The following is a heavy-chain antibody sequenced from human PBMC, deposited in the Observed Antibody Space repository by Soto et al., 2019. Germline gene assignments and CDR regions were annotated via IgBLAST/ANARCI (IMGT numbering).Heavy chain of an antibody. Sequence: QVQLVQSGAEVKEPGASVTVSCRASGDRFTDSYMHWVRQAPVQGLEWMGWINPNSGVTKYAQKFQGWVTMTRDTSIRTVYMQLSRLGFDDTAIYYCARESGGATATLDYYYFYMDVWGTGTTVTVSS. D-gene: IGHD5-12*01. CDR1: GDRFTDSY. CDR2: INPNSGVT. CDR3: ARESGGATATLDYYYFYMDV. J-gene: IGHJ6*03. V-gene: IGHV1-2*04.